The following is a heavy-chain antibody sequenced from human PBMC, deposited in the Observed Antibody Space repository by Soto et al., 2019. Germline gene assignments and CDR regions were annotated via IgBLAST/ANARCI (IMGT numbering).Heavy chain of an antibody. CDR3: ARRGSGSYSDY. CDR1: GGSISSNNYY. CDR2: IYYSGST. D-gene: IGHD1-26*01. J-gene: IGHJ4*02. V-gene: IGHV4-39*01. Sequence: QLQLQESGPGLVKPSETLSLTCTVSGGSISSNNYYWGWIRQPPGKGLEWIGSIYYSGSTYYNPSLKGRVTISLDSSRNQFSLKLSSVTAADTAVYYCARRGSGSYSDYWGQGTLVTVSS.